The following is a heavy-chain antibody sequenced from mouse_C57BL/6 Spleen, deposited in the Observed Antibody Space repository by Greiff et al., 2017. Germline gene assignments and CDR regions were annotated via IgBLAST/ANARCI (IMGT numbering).Heavy chain of an antibody. CDR1: GYTFTSYW. D-gene: IGHD1-1*01. Sequence: QVHVKQPGAELVKPGASVKLSCKASGYTFTSYWMHWVKQRPGQGLEWIGMIHPNSGSTNYNEKFKSKATLTVDKSSSTAYMQLSSLTSEDSAVYYCARGSYGSQVLYFDYWGEGTTLTVSS. CDR3: ARGSYGSQVLYFDY. J-gene: IGHJ2*01. CDR2: IHPNSGST. V-gene: IGHV1-64*01.